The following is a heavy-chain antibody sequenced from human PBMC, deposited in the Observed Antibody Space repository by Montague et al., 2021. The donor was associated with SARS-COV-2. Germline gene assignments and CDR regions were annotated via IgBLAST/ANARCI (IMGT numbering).Heavy chain of an antibody. D-gene: IGHD6-13*01. J-gene: IGHJ6*02. CDR1: GGSISSSSYY. CDR3: ARVGRQQLVRLSGMDV. Sequence: SETLSLTCTVSGGSISSSSYYWGWIRQPPGKGLEWIGSIYYSGSTYYNPSLKSRVTISADTSKNQSSLKLSSVTAADTAVYYCARVGRQQLVRLSGMDVWGQGTTVTVSS. CDR2: IYYSGST. V-gene: IGHV4-39*07.